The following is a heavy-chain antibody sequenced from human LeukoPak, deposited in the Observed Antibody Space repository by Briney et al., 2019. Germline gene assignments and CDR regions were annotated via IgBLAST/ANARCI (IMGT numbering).Heavy chain of an antibody. D-gene: IGHD5-18*01. J-gene: IGHJ4*02. V-gene: IGHV4-34*01. CDR2: INHSGST. CDR3: ARSGYSYGEDY. Sequence: SETLSLTCAVYGGSFSGYYWSWIRQPPGKGLEWIGEINHSGSTNYNPSLKSRVTISVDTSKNQFSLKLSSVTAADTAVYYCARSGYSYGEDYWGQGALVTVSS. CDR1: GGSFSGYY.